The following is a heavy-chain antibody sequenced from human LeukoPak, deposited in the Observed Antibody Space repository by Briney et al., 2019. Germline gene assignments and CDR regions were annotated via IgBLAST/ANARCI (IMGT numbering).Heavy chain of an antibody. Sequence: PGRSLRLSCAASGFTFSSYGMHWVRQAPGKGLEWVAVIWYDGSNKYYADSVKGRFTISRDNAKNSLYLQMNSLRAEDTALYYRAKDSSGWFDYWGQGTLVTVSS. D-gene: IGHD6-19*01. V-gene: IGHV3-33*03. CDR1: GFTFSSYG. CDR3: AKDSSGWFDY. CDR2: IWYDGSNK. J-gene: IGHJ4*02.